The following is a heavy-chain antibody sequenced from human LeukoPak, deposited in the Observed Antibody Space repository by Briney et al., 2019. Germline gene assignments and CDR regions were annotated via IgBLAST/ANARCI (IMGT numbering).Heavy chain of an antibody. Sequence: GGSLRLSCAASGFTFSSYAMSWVRQAPGKGLEWVSAISGSGGSTYYADSVNGRFTISRDNSKNTLYLQMNSLRAEDTAVYYCAKEWDFVGYYDFWSGHNWFDPWGQGTLVTVSS. D-gene: IGHD3-3*01. CDR2: ISGSGGST. V-gene: IGHV3-23*01. CDR3: AKEWDFVGYYDFWSGHNWFDP. J-gene: IGHJ5*02. CDR1: GFTFSSYA.